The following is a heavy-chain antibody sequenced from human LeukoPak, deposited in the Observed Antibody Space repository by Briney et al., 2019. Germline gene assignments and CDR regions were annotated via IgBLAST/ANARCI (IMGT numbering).Heavy chain of an antibody. J-gene: IGHJ4*02. Sequence: PGGSLRLSCAASGFTFNNYGMHRVRQAPGKGLEWVAVIWYDGSNKYYEDSVKGRFTISRDNSKNTLYLQMNSLRAEDTAVYYCAKVSDSSGSDYWGQGTLVTVSS. D-gene: IGHD3-22*01. CDR2: IWYDGSNK. CDR3: AKVSDSSGSDY. V-gene: IGHV3-33*06. CDR1: GFTFNNYG.